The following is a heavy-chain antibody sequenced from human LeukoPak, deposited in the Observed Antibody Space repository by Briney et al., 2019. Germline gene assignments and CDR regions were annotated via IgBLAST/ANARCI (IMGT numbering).Heavy chain of an antibody. CDR2: IYSSGAT. CDR3: ARGPLMRVSGTIDY. Sequence: SETLSLTCTVSGASMKDNYWSWIRQPAGKLLEWIGRIYSSGATDYSPSLKGRVTRSIEPSKTRFSLTRRSVTATHTAVYYCARGPLMRVSGTIDYWGQGTLATVSS. D-gene: IGHD3-3*01. J-gene: IGHJ4*02. V-gene: IGHV4-4*07. CDR1: GASMKDNY.